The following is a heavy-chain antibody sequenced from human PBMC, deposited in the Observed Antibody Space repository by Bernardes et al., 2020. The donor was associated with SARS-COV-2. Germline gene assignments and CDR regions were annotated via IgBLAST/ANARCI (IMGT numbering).Heavy chain of an antibody. CDR1: GDSISGYY. CDR3: ARHGLYDSAWLAVDY. D-gene: IGHD6-19*01. Sequence: SEPLSLTCTVSGDSISGYYWSWIRQPPGKGLEWIGFVYYSGTTNYNASLKSRVTISIDTSKNQFSLKLSSVTAADTAVYFCARHGLYDSAWLAVDYWGQGMLVTVSS. CDR2: VYYSGTT. J-gene: IGHJ4*02. V-gene: IGHV4-59*08.